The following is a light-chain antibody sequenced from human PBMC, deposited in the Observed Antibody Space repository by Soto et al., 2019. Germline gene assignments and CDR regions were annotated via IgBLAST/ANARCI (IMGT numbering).Light chain of an antibody. CDR2: ENN. CDR1: SSNIGNNY. CDR3: GTWDSSLSGVV. J-gene: IGLJ2*01. Sequence: QCVLTQPPSVSAAPGQKVTISCSGSSSNIGNNYVSWYQQLPGTAPKLLIYENNKRPSGIPDRFSGTKSGTSATLGITGLQTGDEADYYCGTWDSSLSGVVFGGGTQLTVL. V-gene: IGLV1-51*02.